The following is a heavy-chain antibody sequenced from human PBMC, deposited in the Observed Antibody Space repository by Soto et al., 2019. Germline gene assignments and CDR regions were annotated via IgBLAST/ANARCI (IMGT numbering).Heavy chain of an antibody. D-gene: IGHD3-3*01. V-gene: IGHV1-18*01. CDR1: GYTFTSYG. J-gene: IGHJ6*02. CDR3: ARDERFLEWPARPDV. Sequence: GASVKVSCKASGYTFTSYGISWVRQAPGQGLEWMGWISAYNGNTNYAQKLQGRVTMTTDTSTSTAYMELRSLRSDDTAVYYCARDERFLEWPARPDVWGQGTTVTVSS. CDR2: ISAYNGNT.